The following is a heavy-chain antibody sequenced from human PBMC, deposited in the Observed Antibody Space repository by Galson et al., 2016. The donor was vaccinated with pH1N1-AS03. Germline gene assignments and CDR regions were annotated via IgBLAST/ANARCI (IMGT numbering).Heavy chain of an antibody. V-gene: IGHV3-23*01. Sequence: SLRLSCAASGFIFSGNSMSWVRQAPGKGLEWVAAISPTGETTPYADSVKGRFIISRDNSKNTLFLQMDSLRDEDTATYFCAGDSNAGGTFDYWGRGAMVTVSS. CDR1: GFIFSGNS. J-gene: IGHJ4*02. CDR2: ISPTGETT. CDR3: AGDSNAGGTFDY. D-gene: IGHD3-16*01.